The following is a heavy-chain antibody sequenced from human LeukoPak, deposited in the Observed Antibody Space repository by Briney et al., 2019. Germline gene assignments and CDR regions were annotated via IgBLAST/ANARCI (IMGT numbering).Heavy chain of an antibody. CDR1: GFTFSSYS. V-gene: IGHV3-23*01. Sequence: GGSLRLSCAASGFTFSSYSMNWVRQAPGKGLEWVSAISGSGGSTYYADSVKGRFTISRDNSKNTLYLQMNSLRAEDTAVYYCAKVRSYYDSSSTDYWGQGTLVTVSS. CDR3: AKVRSYYDSSSTDY. J-gene: IGHJ4*02. CDR2: ISGSGGST. D-gene: IGHD3-22*01.